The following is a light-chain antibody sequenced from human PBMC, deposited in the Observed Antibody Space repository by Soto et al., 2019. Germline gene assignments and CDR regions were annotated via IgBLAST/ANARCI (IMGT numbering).Light chain of an antibody. CDR2: AAS. V-gene: IGKV1-13*02. J-gene: IGKJ5*01. Sequence: AIQLTQSPSSLSASVGDRVTITGRASQGISSALALYQQKPGKAPKLLIYAASSLQSGVPSRFSGSGSGTDFTLTISSLQPEDFVVYYCLQYDGWPLTFGQGTRLEIK. CDR3: LQYDGWPLT. CDR1: QGISSA.